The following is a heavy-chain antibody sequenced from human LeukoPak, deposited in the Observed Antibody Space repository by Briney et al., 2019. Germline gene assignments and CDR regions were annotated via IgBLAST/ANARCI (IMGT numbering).Heavy chain of an antibody. Sequence: TPSETLSLTCSVSGGSISTYYWSWIRQPPGKGPEWIGYIYNSGSTNYNPSLKSRVTISGDTSKNQFSLKLSSVTAADTAVYYCARGGMAIFGVVIDPRFDYWGQGTLVTVSS. CDR1: GGSISTYY. J-gene: IGHJ4*02. CDR2: IYNSGST. V-gene: IGHV4-59*01. CDR3: ARGGMAIFGVVIDPRFDY. D-gene: IGHD3-3*01.